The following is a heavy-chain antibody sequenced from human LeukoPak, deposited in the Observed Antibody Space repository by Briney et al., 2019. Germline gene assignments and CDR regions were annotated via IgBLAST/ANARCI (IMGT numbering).Heavy chain of an antibody. V-gene: IGHV3-33*01. J-gene: IGHJ6*02. Sequence: HPGGSLRLSCAASGFTFSSYGMHWVRQAPGKGLEWVAVIWYDGSNKYYADSVKGRFTISRDNSKNTLYLQMNSLRAEDTAVYYCAREFGDRRGLYYYYGMDVWGQGTTVTVSS. D-gene: IGHD4-17*01. CDR1: GFTFSSYG. CDR2: IWYDGSNK. CDR3: AREFGDRRGLYYYYGMDV.